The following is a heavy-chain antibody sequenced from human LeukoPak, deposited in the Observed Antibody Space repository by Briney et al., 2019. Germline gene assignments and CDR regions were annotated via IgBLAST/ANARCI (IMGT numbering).Heavy chain of an antibody. Sequence: GGSLRLSCAASGFTFSDYYMSWIRQAPGKGLEWVSYISSSGSTIYYADSVKGRFTISRDNAKNSLYLQMNSLRAEDTAVYYCARDRDPYCSSTSCYTPDYWGQGTLATVSS. J-gene: IGHJ4*02. V-gene: IGHV3-11*01. CDR1: GFTFSDYY. CDR3: ARDRDPYCSSTSCYTPDY. D-gene: IGHD2-2*02. CDR2: ISSSGSTI.